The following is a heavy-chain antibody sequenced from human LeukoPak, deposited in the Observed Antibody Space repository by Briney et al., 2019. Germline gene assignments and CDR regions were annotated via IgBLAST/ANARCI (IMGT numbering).Heavy chain of an antibody. CDR3: AKDSSAYSGSYYDY. J-gene: IGHJ4*02. Sequence: GGSLRLSCAASGFTFSSHGMHWVRQSPGKGLEWVAVIWCDGSNKYYADSVKGRFTISRDNSKNTLYLQMNSLRAEDTAIYYCAKDSSAYSGSYYDYWGQGTLVTVSS. CDR2: IWCDGSNK. CDR1: GFTFSSHG. V-gene: IGHV3-33*06. D-gene: IGHD1-26*01.